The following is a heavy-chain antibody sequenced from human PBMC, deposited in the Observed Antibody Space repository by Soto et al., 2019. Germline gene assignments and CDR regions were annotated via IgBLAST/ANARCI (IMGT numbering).Heavy chain of an antibody. D-gene: IGHD1-26*01. CDR3: ARAQWELSNDYGMDV. CDR1: GYTFTSYY. CDR2: INPSGGST. J-gene: IGHJ6*02. V-gene: IGHV1-46*01. Sequence: QVQLVQSGAEVKKPGASVKVSCKASGYTFTSYYMHWVRQAPGQGLEWMGIINPSGGSTSYAQKFQGRVTMARDTSTSTVYMELSSLRSEDTAVYYCARAQWELSNDYGMDVWGQGTTVTVSS.